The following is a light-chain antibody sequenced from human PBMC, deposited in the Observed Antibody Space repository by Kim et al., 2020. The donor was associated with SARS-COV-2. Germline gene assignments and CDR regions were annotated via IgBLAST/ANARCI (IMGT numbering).Light chain of an antibody. CDR1: QSVSDW. CDR3: HQYDGYPLT. J-gene: IGKJ4*01. CDR2: RAS. Sequence: DVRMTQSPTTLSASTGDTVTITCRASQSVSDWVAWYQQRPGKAPKLLIYRASSLETGVPSRFSGSGFGTEFTLTISSLQPDDVATYYCHQYDGYPLTFGGGTKVDIK. V-gene: IGKV1-5*03.